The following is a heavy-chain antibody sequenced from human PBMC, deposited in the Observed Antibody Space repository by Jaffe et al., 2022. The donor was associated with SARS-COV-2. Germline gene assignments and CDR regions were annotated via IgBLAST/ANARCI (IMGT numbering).Heavy chain of an antibody. J-gene: IGHJ6*02. CDR1: GFTFSSYS. D-gene: IGHD6-13*01. CDR2: ISSSSSTI. CDR3: ASLATAADTSAYYYYGMDV. Sequence: EVQLVESGGGLVQPGGSLRLSCAASGFTFSSYSMNWVRQAPGKGLEWVSYISSSSSTIYYADSVKGRFTISRDNAKNSLYLQMNSLRDEDTAVYYCASLATAADTSAYYYYGMDVWGQGTTVTVSS. V-gene: IGHV3-48*02.